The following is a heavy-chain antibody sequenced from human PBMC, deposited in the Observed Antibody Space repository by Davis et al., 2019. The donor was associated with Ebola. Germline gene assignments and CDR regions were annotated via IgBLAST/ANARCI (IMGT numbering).Heavy chain of an antibody. CDR1: GGSISSGDYY. D-gene: IGHD3-10*01. CDR2: IYYSGST. V-gene: IGHV4-30-4*01. CDR3: ARVYGSGSLHFDY. J-gene: IGHJ4*02. Sequence: MPSETLSLTCTVSGGSISSGDYYWSWIRQPPGKGLKWIGYIYYSGSTYYNPSLKSRVTISVDTSKNQFSLKLSSVTAADTAVYYCARVYGSGSLHFDYWGQGTLVTVSS.